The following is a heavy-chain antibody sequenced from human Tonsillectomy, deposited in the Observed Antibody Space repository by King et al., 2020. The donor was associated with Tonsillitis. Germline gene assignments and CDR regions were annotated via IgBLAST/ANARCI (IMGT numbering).Heavy chain of an antibody. J-gene: IGHJ5*02. CDR2: ICGSGGST. CDR3: AKAPGGMVVISAAGHSSWFDP. CDR1: GFTFSSYA. V-gene: IGHV3-23*04. Sequence: VQLVESGGGLVQPGGSLRLSCAASGFTFSSYAISWVRQAPGKGLEWVSSICGSGGSTYYANSVKGRFTVSRDNSKNTVYLQMNSLRAEDTAVYYCAKAPGGMVVISAAGHSSWFDPWGQGTLVTVSS. D-gene: IGHD2-2*01.